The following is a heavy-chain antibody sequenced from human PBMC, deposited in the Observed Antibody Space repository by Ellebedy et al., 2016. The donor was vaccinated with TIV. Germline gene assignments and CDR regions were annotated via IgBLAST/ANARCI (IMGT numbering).Heavy chain of an antibody. CDR2: INRDASER. V-gene: IGHV3-7*01. Sequence: GESLKISXAVSGFTFSSYWMSWVRQAPGRGLEWVANINRDASERYYVDSVKGRFTISRDNAKNSLHLQMNSLGVADAAVYYCASAPQNSGSYYYFNYWGQGTLVTVSS. D-gene: IGHD1-26*01. CDR3: ASAPQNSGSYYYFNY. J-gene: IGHJ4*02. CDR1: GFTFSSYW.